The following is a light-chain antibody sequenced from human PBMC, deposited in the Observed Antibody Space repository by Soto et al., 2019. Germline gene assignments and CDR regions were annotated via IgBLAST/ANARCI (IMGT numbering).Light chain of an antibody. CDR1: SSNIGSNT. V-gene: IGLV1-44*01. J-gene: IGLJ1*01. Sequence: QAVVTQPPSASGTPGQRVTISCSGSSSNIGSNTVNWYQQLPGTAPKLVIYNNNQRPSGVPDRFSGSKSGTSASLAISGLQSEYEADYYCAAWDDGLNGPYVFGTGTKLTVL. CDR3: AAWDDGLNGPYV. CDR2: NNN.